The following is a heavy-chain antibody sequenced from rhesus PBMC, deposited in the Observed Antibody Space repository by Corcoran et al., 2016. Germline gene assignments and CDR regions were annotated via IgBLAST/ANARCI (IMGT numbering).Heavy chain of an antibody. CDR1: GFTFSDHY. D-gene: IGHD1-1-1*01. Sequence: EVQLEEAGGGLAKPGGSLRLSCAASGFTFSDHYMDWVRQAPGKGLERGLRIRKGCGRTWYANSVKVRFTVDRENAKNKLDVQMNSVRVEDTAVYYWARVYRGIDYWGQGVLVTVSS. J-gene: IGHJ4*01. CDR2: IRKGCGRT. CDR3: ARVYRGIDY. V-gene: IGHV3-178*01.